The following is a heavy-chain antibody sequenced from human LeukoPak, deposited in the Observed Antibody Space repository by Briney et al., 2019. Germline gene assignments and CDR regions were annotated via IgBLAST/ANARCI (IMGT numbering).Heavy chain of an antibody. J-gene: IGHJ4*02. Sequence: PSETLSLTCTVSGASITSYYWSWIRQHPGKGLEWIGYIYYSGSTYYNPSLKSRVTISIDTSKNQFSLKLSSVTAADTAVYYCARTVYYDSSGYHYYFDYWGQGTLVTVSS. D-gene: IGHD3-22*01. V-gene: IGHV4-59*06. CDR2: IYYSGST. CDR1: GASITSYY. CDR3: ARTVYYDSSGYHYYFDY.